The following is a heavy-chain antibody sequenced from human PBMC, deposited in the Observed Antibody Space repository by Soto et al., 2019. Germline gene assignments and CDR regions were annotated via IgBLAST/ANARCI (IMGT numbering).Heavy chain of an antibody. V-gene: IGHV1-3*01. J-gene: IGHJ6*02. CDR2: INAGNGNT. CDR3: ARVRGSSSSRGDYYYGMDV. CDR1: GYSFTSYW. D-gene: IGHD6-6*01. Sequence: GESLKISCKGSGYSFTSYWIGWVRQAPGQRLEWMGWINAGNGNTKYSQKFQGRVTITRDTSASTAYMELSSLRSEDTAVYYCARVRGSSSSRGDYYYGMDVWGQGTTVTVSS.